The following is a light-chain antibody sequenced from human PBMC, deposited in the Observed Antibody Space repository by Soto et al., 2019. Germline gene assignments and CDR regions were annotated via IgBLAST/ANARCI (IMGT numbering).Light chain of an antibody. Sequence: QSALTQPASVSGSPGQSITISCTGTSSDVGGYNYVSWYQQHPGKAPKLIIYEVSNRPSGVSNRFSGSKSGNTASLTISGLHAEDEADYYCNSYTSKSTVVFGTWTKLTVL. CDR3: NSYTSKSTVV. CDR2: EVS. J-gene: IGLJ1*01. V-gene: IGLV2-14*01. CDR1: SSDVGGYNY.